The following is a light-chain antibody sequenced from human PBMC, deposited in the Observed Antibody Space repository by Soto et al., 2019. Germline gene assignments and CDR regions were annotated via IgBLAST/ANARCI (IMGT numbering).Light chain of an antibody. V-gene: IGLV1-40*01. CDR1: SSNIGAGYD. CDR3: QSYDSSLSGYV. J-gene: IGLJ1*01. Sequence: QSVLTQPPSVSGAPGQRVTISCTGSSSNIGAGYDVHWYQQLPGTAPKLLIYANNFRPSGVPDRFSGSKSGTSASLVITGLQAEDEADYYCQSYDSSLSGYVFGTGTKLTVL. CDR2: ANN.